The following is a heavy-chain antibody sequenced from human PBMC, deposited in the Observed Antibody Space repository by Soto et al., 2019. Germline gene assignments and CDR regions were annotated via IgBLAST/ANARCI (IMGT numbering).Heavy chain of an antibody. CDR3: AREGYRTTGSRYYYYYMDV. Sequence: KFQGRVTITRDTSASTAYMELSSLRSEDTAVYYCAREGYRTTGSRYYYYYMDVWGKGTTVTVSS. D-gene: IGHD1-1*01. V-gene: IGHV1-3*01. J-gene: IGHJ6*03.